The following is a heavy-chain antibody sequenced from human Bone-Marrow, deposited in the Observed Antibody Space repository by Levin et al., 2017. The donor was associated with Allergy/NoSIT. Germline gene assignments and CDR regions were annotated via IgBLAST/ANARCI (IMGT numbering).Heavy chain of an antibody. J-gene: IGHJ6*02. CDR3: ASLSVAGILTPNYGMDV. V-gene: IGHV4-34*01. Sequence: SQTLSLTCAVYGGSFSGYYWSWIRQPPGKGLEWIGEINHSGSTNYNPSLKSRVTISVDTSKNQFSLKLSSVTAADTAVYYCASLSVAGILTPNYGMDVWGQGTTVTVSS. CDR1: GGSFSGYY. CDR2: INHSGST. D-gene: IGHD6-19*01.